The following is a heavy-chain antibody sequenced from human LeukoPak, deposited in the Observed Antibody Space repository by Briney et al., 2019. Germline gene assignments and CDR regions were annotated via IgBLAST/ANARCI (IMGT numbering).Heavy chain of an antibody. CDR2: IDGSGNNI. CDR3: ASNGYGAGTTT. CDR1: GLIFTNYA. J-gene: IGHJ4*02. Sequence: GGSLRLSCAVSGLIFTNYAMSWVRQAPGKGLEWVSAIDGSGNNIYYADSVKGRFTISRDNSKNTVDLHINSLRAEDTAVYYCASNGYGAGTTTWGQGALVTVSS. D-gene: IGHD3-10*01. V-gene: IGHV3-23*01.